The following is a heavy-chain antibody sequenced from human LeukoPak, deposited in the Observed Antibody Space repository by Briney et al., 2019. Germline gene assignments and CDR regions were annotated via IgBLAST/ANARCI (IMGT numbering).Heavy chain of an antibody. J-gene: IGHJ4*02. D-gene: IGHD3-22*01. CDR3: ARDGGYHTSGPFDY. V-gene: IGHV3-33*01. CDR1: GFTFSSHG. CDR2: IWYDGSDE. Sequence: GGSLRLSCAASGFTFSSHGMHWVRQAPGKGLEWVSIIWYDGSDEYYADSVKGRFTISRDNSKNALYLQMNSLRAEDTAVYYCARDGGYHTSGPFDYWGQGTLVTVSS.